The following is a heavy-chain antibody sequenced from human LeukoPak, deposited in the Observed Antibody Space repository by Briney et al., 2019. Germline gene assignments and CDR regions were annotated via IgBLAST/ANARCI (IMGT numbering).Heavy chain of an antibody. CDR1: GGSFSGYY. Sequence: SETLSLTCAVYGGSFSGYYWNWIRQPPGKGLEWIGQINHGGSTNYNASLKSRVTISVDTSKNQFSLKLSSVTAADTAVYYCVSDVGTNMGVTNWGQGTLVTVSS. D-gene: IGHD5-18*01. CDR3: VSDVGTNMGVTN. V-gene: IGHV4-34*01. CDR2: INHGGST. J-gene: IGHJ4*02.